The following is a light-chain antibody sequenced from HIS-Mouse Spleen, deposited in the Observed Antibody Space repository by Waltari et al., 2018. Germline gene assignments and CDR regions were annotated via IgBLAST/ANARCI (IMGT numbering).Light chain of an antibody. V-gene: IGKV4-1*01. J-gene: IGKJ2*01. Sequence: DIVMTQSPDSLAVSLGERATINCNSSQSVLYSSNNKNYLAWYQQKPGQPPKLLIYWASTRESGVPDRFSGSGSGTDFTLTISSLQAEDVAVYYCQQYYSTPYTFGQVTKLEIK. CDR3: QQYYSTPYT. CDR1: QSVLYSSNNKNY. CDR2: WAS.